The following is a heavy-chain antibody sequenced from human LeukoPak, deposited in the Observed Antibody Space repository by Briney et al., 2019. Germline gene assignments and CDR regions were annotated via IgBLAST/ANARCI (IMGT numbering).Heavy chain of an antibody. CDR2: ISWNSGSI. CDR3: AKDQAGYYDSSGSNY. J-gene: IGHJ4*02. CDR1: GFTFDDYA. Sequence: PGRSLRLSCAASGFTFDDYAMHWVRQAPGKGLEWVSGISWNSGSIGYADSVKGRFTISRDNAKNSLYLQMNSLRAEDTALYYCAKDQAGYYDSSGSNYWGQGTLVTVSS. V-gene: IGHV3-9*01. D-gene: IGHD3-22*01.